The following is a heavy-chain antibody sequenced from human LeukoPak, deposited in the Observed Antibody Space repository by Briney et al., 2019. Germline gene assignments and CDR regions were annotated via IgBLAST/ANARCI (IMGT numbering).Heavy chain of an antibody. CDR2: ISSNGGST. V-gene: IGHV3-64*01. J-gene: IGHJ3*02. Sequence: PGGSLRLSCAASGFTFSSYAMPWVRQAPGKGLEYVSAISSNGGSTYYANSVKGRFTISRDNSKNTLYLRMGSLRAEDMAVYYCARDTDREAFDIWGQGTMVTVSS. CDR1: GFTFSSYA. CDR3: ARDTDREAFDI. D-gene: IGHD4-17*01.